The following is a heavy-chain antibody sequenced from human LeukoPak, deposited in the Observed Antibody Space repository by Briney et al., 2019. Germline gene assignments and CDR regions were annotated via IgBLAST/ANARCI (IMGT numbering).Heavy chain of an antibody. CDR2: ISSSSSYT. CDR3: ARSSSSWLYYYYGMDV. Sequence: PGGSLRLSCAASGFTFSDYYMSWIRQAPGKGLEWVSYISSSSSYTNYADSVKGRFTISRDNAKNSLYLQMNSLRAEDMAVYYCARSSSSWLYYYYGMDVWGQGTTVTVSS. J-gene: IGHJ6*02. CDR1: GFTFSDYY. V-gene: IGHV3-11*03. D-gene: IGHD6-13*01.